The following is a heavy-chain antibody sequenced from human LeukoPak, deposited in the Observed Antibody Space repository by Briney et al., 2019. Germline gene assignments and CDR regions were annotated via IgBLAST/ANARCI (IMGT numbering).Heavy chain of an antibody. Sequence: GGSLRLSCAVSGFTFSSYAMAWVRQAPGKGLEWVSAISDSGANTYYADSVKGRFTVSRDNSKNTLYLQMNSLRAEDTAVYYCAREHFDFDYWGQGTLVTVSS. J-gene: IGHJ4*02. CDR1: GFTFSSYA. CDR2: ISDSGANT. D-gene: IGHD2/OR15-2a*01. V-gene: IGHV3-23*01. CDR3: AREHFDFDY.